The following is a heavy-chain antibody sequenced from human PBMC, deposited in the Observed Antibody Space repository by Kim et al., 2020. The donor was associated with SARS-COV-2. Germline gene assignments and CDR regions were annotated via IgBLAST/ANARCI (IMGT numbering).Heavy chain of an antibody. Sequence: SETLSLTCTVSGGSISSGSYYWSWIRQPAGKGLEWIGRIYTSGSTNYNPALKSRVTISVDTSKNQFSLKLSSVTAADTAVYYCPSCPDWSGYYIDAFDMWGQGTMVTVSS. V-gene: IGHV4-61*02. CDR1: GGSISSGSYY. CDR2: IYTSGST. J-gene: IGHJ3*02. D-gene: IGHD3-3*01. CDR3: PSCPDWSGYYIDAFDM.